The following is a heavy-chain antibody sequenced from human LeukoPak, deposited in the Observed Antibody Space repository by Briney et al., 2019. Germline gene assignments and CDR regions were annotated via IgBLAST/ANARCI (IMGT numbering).Heavy chain of an antibody. CDR1: GLPFGSEA. Sequence: GGSLRLSCTVSGLPFGSEAMSWVRQAPGRGLEWVSSISPGGGTTYYADSVKGRFTISRDNSKNTLYVQMNSLRAEDTAIYYCAKVRSIAAAEAIDYWGQGTLVTVSS. CDR2: ISPGGGTT. J-gene: IGHJ4*02. CDR3: AKVRSIAAAEAIDY. D-gene: IGHD6-13*01. V-gene: IGHV3-23*01.